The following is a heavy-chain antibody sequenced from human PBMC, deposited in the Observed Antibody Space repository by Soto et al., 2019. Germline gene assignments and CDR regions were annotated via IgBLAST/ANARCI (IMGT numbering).Heavy chain of an antibody. CDR1: GFPFSNYA. CDR2: ISRSGGSP. J-gene: IGHJ4*02. V-gene: IGHV3-23*01. D-gene: IGHD3-9*01. Sequence: EVQLLESGGGLVQPGGSLRLSCSASGFPFSNYAMSWVRQAPGKGLEWVPAISRSGGSPYYADSVRGRFTVSRDNSKHTLYLQMNSLRAEDTAVYYCARRLDYDILTGTIDYWGQGTLVTVSS. CDR3: ARRLDYDILTGTIDY.